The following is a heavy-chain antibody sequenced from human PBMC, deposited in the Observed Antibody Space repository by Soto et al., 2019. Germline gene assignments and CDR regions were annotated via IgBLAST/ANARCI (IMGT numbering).Heavy chain of an antibody. CDR2: ISWNSASM. Sequence: PGGSLRLSCAASGFTFDDYAMHWVRQAPGKGLEWVSGISWNSASMDYADSVKDRFSISRDNAENSLYLQMNILKIEDTAFYYCARSFSDSYYDPDFWGQGT. J-gene: IGHJ4*02. CDR3: ARSFSDSYYDPDF. CDR1: GFTFDDYA. D-gene: IGHD1-26*01. V-gene: IGHV3-9*01.